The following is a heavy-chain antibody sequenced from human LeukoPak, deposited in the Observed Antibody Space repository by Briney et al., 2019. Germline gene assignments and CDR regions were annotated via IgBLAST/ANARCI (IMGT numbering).Heavy chain of an antibody. J-gene: IGHJ4*02. V-gene: IGHV3-23*01. CDR1: RFTFSSYA. CDR2: ISGSGGST. Sequence: GGSLRLSCAASRFTFSSYAMSWVRQAPGKGLEWVSVISGSGGSTYYADSVKGRFTISRDNSKNTLYLQMNSLRVEDTAVYYCAKVARSNPPRLYYFDYWGQGTQVTVSS. CDR3: AKVARSNPPRLYYFDY. D-gene: IGHD2-15*01.